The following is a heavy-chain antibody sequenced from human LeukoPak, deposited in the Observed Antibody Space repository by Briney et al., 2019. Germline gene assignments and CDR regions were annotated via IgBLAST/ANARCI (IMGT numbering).Heavy chain of an antibody. CDR2: IYSGGST. Sequence: PGGSLRLSCAASGFTVGSNYMSWVRQAPGKGLEWVSVIYSGGSTYYADSVKGRFTISRDNSKNTLYLQMNSLRAEDTAVYYCARLYYDFWSGYPGAFDIWGQGTMVTVSS. J-gene: IGHJ3*02. V-gene: IGHV3-66*04. CDR1: GFTVGSNY. CDR3: ARLYYDFWSGYPGAFDI. D-gene: IGHD3-3*01.